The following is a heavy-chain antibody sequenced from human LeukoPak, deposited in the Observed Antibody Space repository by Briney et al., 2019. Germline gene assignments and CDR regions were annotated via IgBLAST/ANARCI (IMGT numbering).Heavy chain of an antibody. Sequence: GGSLTLSCEGSGFTFSSFAMTWVRQAPGKGLEWVAAISGGGRDTYYAESVKGRFTVSRDNSNKRVYLQMDNLRAEDTAIYFCARDLDGDFYYYYMDVWRNGTTVIVSS. CDR1: GFTFSSFA. CDR2: ISGGGRDT. D-gene: IGHD5-24*01. J-gene: IGHJ6*03. V-gene: IGHV3-23*01. CDR3: ARDLDGDFYYYYMDV.